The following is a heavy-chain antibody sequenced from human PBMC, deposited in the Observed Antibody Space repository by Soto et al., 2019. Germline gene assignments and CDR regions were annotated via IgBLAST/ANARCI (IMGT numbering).Heavy chain of an antibody. Sequence: EVQLVESEGGLVQPGGSLRLSCAASGFTFSYYWMHWVRQAPGQGLVWVSRIHSGGSSTTYTDSVKGRFTISRDNAKNTLYLQMNSLRAEDTAVYYCARGDRGAFDLWGQGTMVTVSS. CDR2: IHSGGSST. V-gene: IGHV3-74*01. CDR1: GFTFSYYW. D-gene: IGHD2-21*02. CDR3: ARGDRGAFDL. J-gene: IGHJ3*01.